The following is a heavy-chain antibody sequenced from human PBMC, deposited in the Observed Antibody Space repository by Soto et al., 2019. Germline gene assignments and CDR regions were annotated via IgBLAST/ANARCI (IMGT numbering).Heavy chain of an antibody. CDR2: ISYDGSNK. CDR1: GFTFSSYA. V-gene: IGHV3-30-3*01. J-gene: IGHJ4*02. CDR3: ARDPGTEDPGGFDY. D-gene: IGHD1-1*01. Sequence: QVQLVESGGGVVQPGRSLRLSCAASGFTFSSYAMHWVRQAPGKGLEWVAVISYDGSNKYYADSVKGRFTISRDNSKNTLYLQMNRLRAEDTAVYYCARDPGTEDPGGFDYWGQGTLVTVSS.